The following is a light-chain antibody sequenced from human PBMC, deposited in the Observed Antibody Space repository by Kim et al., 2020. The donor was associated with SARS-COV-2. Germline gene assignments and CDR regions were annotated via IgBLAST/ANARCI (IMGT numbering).Light chain of an antibody. Sequence: DFLMTQSPSSVSASVGDRVTITCRASPGVSTWLAWYQQKPGKAPKLLIYAAADLQSGVPSRFSGSGSGTDFTLTISSLQPEDVATYTCQQSYSLPLTCGPGTKVDIK. CDR2: AAA. CDR3: QQSYSLPLT. J-gene: IGKJ3*01. V-gene: IGKV1-12*01. CDR1: PGVSTW.